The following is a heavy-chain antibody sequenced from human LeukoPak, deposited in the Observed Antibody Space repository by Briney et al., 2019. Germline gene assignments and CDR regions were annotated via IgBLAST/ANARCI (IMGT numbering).Heavy chain of an antibody. CDR2: ISGSGDKT. CDR3: AKSLWGYYMDV. D-gene: IGHD3-16*01. V-gene: IGHV3-23*01. Sequence: GGSLRLSCAASGFTFSSYAMSWVRQAPGKGLEWVSAISGSGDKTYYADSVKGRFTISRDSSKNTMYLQMNSLRDEDTAVYYCAKSLWGYYMDVWGKGTTVTVSS. CDR1: GFTFSSYA. J-gene: IGHJ6*03.